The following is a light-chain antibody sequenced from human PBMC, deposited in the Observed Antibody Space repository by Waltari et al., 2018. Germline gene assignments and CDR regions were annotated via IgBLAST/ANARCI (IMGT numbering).Light chain of an antibody. CDR2: DVT. J-gene: IGLJ1*01. Sequence: QSALTQPPSASGSPGQSVAISCTGTSSDIGASNFVSWYQQHPGKVPKLILYDVTKRPSGVPDRFSGSKSGNTASLTVSGLQADDEADYYCSSSADTNNVFGTGTKVTV. CDR3: SSSADTNNV. V-gene: IGLV2-8*01. CDR1: SSDIGASNF.